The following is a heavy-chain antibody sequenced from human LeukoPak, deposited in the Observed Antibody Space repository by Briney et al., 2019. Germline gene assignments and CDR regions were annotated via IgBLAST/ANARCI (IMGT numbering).Heavy chain of an antibody. D-gene: IGHD1-26*01. CDR3: AAFGSYYASGTGGY. CDR1: GFTFTSSA. J-gene: IGHJ4*02. Sequence: SVKVSCKASGFTFTSSAVQWVRQARGQRLEWIGWIVVGSGNTNYAQKFHERVTITRDMSTSTAYMELSSLRSEDTAVYYCAAFGSYYASGTGGYWGQGTLITVSS. CDR2: IVVGSGNT. V-gene: IGHV1-58*01.